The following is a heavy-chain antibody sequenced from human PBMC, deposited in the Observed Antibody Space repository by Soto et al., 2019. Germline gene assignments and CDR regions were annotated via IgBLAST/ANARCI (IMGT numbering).Heavy chain of an antibody. CDR1: GYSFTNFG. J-gene: IGHJ1*01. CDR3: ARSTNDYGDRH. CDR2: MNPNSGNT. V-gene: IGHV1-8*01. Sequence: ASVKVSCKASGYSFTNFGISWVRQAPGQGLEWMGWMNPNSGNTGYAQKFQGRVTMTRNTSISTAYMELSSLRSDDTAVYYCARSTNDYGDRHWG. D-gene: IGHD4-17*01.